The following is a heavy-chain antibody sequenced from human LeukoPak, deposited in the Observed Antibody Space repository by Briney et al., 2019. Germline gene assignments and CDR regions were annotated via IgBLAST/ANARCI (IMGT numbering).Heavy chain of an antibody. V-gene: IGHV3-30*04. CDR1: GFTFSSYA. J-gene: IGHJ6*03. CDR2: ISYDGSNK. Sequence: PGRSLRLSCAASGFTFSSYAMHWVRQAPGKGLEWVAVISYDGSNKYYADSVKGRFTISRDNSKNTLYLQMNSLRAEDTAVYYCASSPVRDYYYYMDVWGKGTTVTVSS. CDR3: ASSPVRDYYYYMDV. D-gene: IGHD6-6*01.